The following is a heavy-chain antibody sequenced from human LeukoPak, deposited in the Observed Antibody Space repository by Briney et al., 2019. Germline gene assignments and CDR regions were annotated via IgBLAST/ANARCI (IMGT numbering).Heavy chain of an antibody. CDR3: AKAALGYCSSTSCYKDYYYMDV. J-gene: IGHJ6*03. CDR1: GFTFSSYG. D-gene: IGHD2-2*02. CDR2: IWYGGSNK. Sequence: PGGSLRLSCAASGFTFSSYGMHWVRQAPGKGLEWVAVIWYGGSNKYYADSVKGRFTISRDNSKNTLYLQMNSLRAEDTAVYYCAKAALGYCSSTSCYKDYYYMDVWGKGTTVTVSS. V-gene: IGHV3-33*08.